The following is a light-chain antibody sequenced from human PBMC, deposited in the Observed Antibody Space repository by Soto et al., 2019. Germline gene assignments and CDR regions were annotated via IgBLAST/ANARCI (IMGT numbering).Light chain of an antibody. CDR3: QQYGSSLYT. CDR2: GAS. J-gene: IGKJ2*01. V-gene: IGKV3-20*01. CDR1: QSVSSYY. Sequence: EIVLTQSPGTLSLSPGERATLSCRASQSVSSYYLAWYQQKPGQAPRLLIYGASSRATGIPGRFSGSGSGTDFTLTISSLEPEDFAVYYCQQYGSSLYTFGQGTKLEIK.